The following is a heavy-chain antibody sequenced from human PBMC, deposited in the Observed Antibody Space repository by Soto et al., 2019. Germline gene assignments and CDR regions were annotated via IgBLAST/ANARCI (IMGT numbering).Heavy chain of an antibody. D-gene: IGHD3-22*01. Sequence: GGSLRLSCAASGFTFSIYSMNWFRQAPGKGLEWVSSISSSSSYIYYADSVKGRFTISRDNAKNSLYLQMNSLRAEDTAVYYCASAPFYYNGSGYYAYWGQGTLVTVSS. V-gene: IGHV3-21*01. CDR1: GFTFSIYS. CDR3: ASAPFYYNGSGYYAY. J-gene: IGHJ4*02. CDR2: ISSSSSYI.